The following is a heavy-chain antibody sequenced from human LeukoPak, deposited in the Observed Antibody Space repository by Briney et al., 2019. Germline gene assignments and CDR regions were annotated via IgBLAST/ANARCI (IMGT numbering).Heavy chain of an antibody. V-gene: IGHV3-23*01. J-gene: IGHJ4*02. CDR1: GFTFSNYA. CDR3: AKVGDSSGYYPTYFDY. CDR2: MSGSGGST. D-gene: IGHD3-22*01. Sequence: GGSLRLSCAASGFTFSNYAMSWVRQGPGKGLEWVAAMSGSGGSTYCADSVKGRFTISRDTSKNTLYLQMNSLRAEDTAVYYCAKVGDSSGYYPTYFDYWGQGTLVTVSS.